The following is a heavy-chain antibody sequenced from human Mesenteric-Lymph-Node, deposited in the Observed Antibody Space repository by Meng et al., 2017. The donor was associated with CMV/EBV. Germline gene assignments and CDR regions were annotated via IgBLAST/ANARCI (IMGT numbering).Heavy chain of an antibody. CDR1: GFTFSNYH. V-gene: IGHV3-21*01. CDR2: ISGASTYI. CDR3: TRAYDYGDPNWFDP. Sequence: GESLKISCAASGFTFSNYHMIWVRQAPGKGLEWVSSISGASTYIYYADSVEGRFTISRDNAKNSLYLQMNSLRAEDTAVYYCTRAYDYGDPNWFDPWGQGTLVTVFS. D-gene: IGHD4/OR15-4a*01. J-gene: IGHJ5*02.